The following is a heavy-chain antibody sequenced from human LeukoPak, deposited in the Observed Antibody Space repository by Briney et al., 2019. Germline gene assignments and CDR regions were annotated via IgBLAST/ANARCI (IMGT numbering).Heavy chain of an antibody. Sequence: SVKVSCKASGGTFSSYAISWVRQAPGQGLEWMGRIIPIFGTANYAQKFQGGVTITADKSTSTAYMELSSLRSEDTAVYYCARERYYYDSSGYSGDIWGQGTMVTVSS. CDR3: ARERYYYDSSGYSGDI. J-gene: IGHJ3*02. D-gene: IGHD3-22*01. CDR2: IIPIFGTA. V-gene: IGHV1-69*06. CDR1: GGTFSSYA.